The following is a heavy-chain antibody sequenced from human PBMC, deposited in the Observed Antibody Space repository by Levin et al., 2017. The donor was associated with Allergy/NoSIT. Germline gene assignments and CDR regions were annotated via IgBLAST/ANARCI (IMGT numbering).Heavy chain of an antibody. V-gene: IGHV4-59*01. D-gene: IGHD6-6*01. CDR1: GGSISSYY. Sequence: SQTLSLTCTVSGGSISSYYWSWIRQPPGKGLEWIGYIYYSGSTNYNPSLKSRVTISVDTSKNQFSLKLSSVTAADTAVYYCARVSIAARPYYYYGMDVWGQGTTVTVSS. J-gene: IGHJ6*02. CDR3: ARVSIAARPYYYYGMDV. CDR2: IYYSGST.